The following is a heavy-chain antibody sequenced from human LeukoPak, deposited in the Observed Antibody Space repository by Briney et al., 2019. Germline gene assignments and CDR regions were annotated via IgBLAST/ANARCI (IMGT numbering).Heavy chain of an antibody. J-gene: IGHJ4*02. Sequence: GGSLRLSCAASGLTFSSYAMGWVRQAPGKGLEWVSGISGSGDSTYYADSMEGRFTISRDNSKNTLYLQMNSLKAEDTAVYYCAKGPASSIAAAADLDYWGQGTLVTVSS. V-gene: IGHV3-23*01. CDR2: ISGSGDST. CDR1: GLTFSSYA. CDR3: AKGPASSIAAAADLDY. D-gene: IGHD6-13*01.